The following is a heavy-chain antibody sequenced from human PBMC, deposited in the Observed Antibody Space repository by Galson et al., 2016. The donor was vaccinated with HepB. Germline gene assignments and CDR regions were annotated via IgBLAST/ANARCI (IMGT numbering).Heavy chain of an antibody. CDR1: GGSISGYY. Sequence: SETLSLTCTVSGGSISGYYWSWIRQPPGKGLDWIGYFYYSGSTNYNPPLKSRVTISVDTSKNQFSLKLSSVTAADTAVCYCARAWYSSSWFLDAFDIWGQGTMVTVSS. V-gene: IGHV4-59*01. CDR3: ARAWYSSSWFLDAFDI. CDR2: FYYSGST. J-gene: IGHJ3*02. D-gene: IGHD6-13*01.